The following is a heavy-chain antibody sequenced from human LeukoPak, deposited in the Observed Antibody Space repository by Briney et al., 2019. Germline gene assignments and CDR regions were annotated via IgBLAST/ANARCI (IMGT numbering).Heavy chain of an antibody. V-gene: IGHV4-59*08. CDR1: GGSISSYY. Sequence: SETLSLTCTVSGGSISSYYWSWIRQPPGKGLEWIGYIYYSGSTNYNPSLKSRVTISVGTSKNQFSLKLSSVTAADTAVYYCARLGEQQRKNWFDPWGQGTLVTVSS. CDR2: IYYSGST. CDR3: ARLGEQQRKNWFDP. D-gene: IGHD6-13*01. J-gene: IGHJ5*02.